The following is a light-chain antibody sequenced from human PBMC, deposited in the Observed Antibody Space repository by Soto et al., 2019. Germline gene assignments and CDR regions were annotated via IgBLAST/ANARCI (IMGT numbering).Light chain of an antibody. J-gene: IGKJ5*01. CDR2: DAS. CDR3: QQRSNWPIT. V-gene: IGKV3-11*01. Sequence: EIVLTQSPATLSLSPGERATLSCRASQSVSSYLAWYQQKPGQAPRLLIYDASNRSTGIPARFSGSGSGTDFTLTISSLEREDFAVYYCQQRSNWPITFCQGTRLEIK. CDR1: QSVSSY.